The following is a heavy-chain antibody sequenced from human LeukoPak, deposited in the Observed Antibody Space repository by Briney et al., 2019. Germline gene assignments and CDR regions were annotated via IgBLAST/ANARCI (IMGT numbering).Heavy chain of an antibody. V-gene: IGHV3-23*01. Sequence: GGSLRLSCAASGFTFSLYAMSWVRQAPGKGLEWVSAISGSGGSTYYADPVKGRFTISRDNSKNTLYLQMNSLRAEDTAIYYCAKGTTYYDVLTGYGYPYYFDYWGQGTLVTVSS. D-gene: IGHD3-9*01. CDR1: GFTFSLYA. J-gene: IGHJ4*02. CDR3: AKGTTYYDVLTGYGYPYYFDY. CDR2: ISGSGGST.